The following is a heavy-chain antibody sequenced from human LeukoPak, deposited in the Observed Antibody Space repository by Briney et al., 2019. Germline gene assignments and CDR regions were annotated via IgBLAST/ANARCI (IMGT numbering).Heavy chain of an antibody. CDR1: GSSVSTFY. CDR3: ARGSSDVYWYLDV. Sequence: SETLSLTCTVSGSSVSTFYWSWLRQSPGTGLEWIGFIHDTGSTAYNPSLKSRVTLSLETSKNQLSLMLTSVTAADTAMYYCARGSSDVYWYLDVWGRGTLVTVSS. CDR2: IHDTGST. J-gene: IGHJ2*01. V-gene: IGHV4-59*02. D-gene: IGHD6-19*01.